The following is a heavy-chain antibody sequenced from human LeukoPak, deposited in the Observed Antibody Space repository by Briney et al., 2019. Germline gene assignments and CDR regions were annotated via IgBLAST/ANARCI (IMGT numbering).Heavy chain of an antibody. Sequence: GGSLRLSCAASGLTVSSNHMNWVRQPPGKGLEWVPIIHSGGSTYSADSVKCRFTISRDNSKLTLYLQVNSLRAEDTAVYYCAKTYNNGFDPWGQGTLVTVSS. CDR3: AKTYNNGFDP. V-gene: IGHV3-53*01. CDR2: IHSGGST. D-gene: IGHD1-14*01. J-gene: IGHJ5*02. CDR1: GLTVSSNH.